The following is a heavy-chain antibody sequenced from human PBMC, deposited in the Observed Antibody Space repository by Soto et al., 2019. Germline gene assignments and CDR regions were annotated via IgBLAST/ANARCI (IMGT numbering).Heavy chain of an antibody. CDR1: GFTFSDYY. V-gene: IGHV3-11*04. Sequence: PGGSLRLSCAASGFTFSDYYMSWIRQAPGRGLEWVSYISSSSSMIYYADSVKGRFTISRDNAKNSLCLQMNSLRDEDTAVYYCARDGWVIRADISLHFDFWGPGTLVTVSS. CDR3: ARDGWVIRADISLHFDF. CDR2: ISSSSSMI. D-gene: IGHD6-19*01. J-gene: IGHJ4*02.